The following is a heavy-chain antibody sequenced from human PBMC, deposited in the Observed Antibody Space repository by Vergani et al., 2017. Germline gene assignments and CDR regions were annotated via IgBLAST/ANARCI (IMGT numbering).Heavy chain of an antibody. CDR1: GYTFTGYY. D-gene: IGHD3-9*01. CDR3: ARPRLRYFDWLLTRDDAFDI. Sequence: QVQLVQSGAEVKKPGASVKVSCKASGYTFTGYYMHWVRQAPGQGLEWMGWINPNSGGTNYAQKFQGRVTRTRETSISTAYMELSRLRTDDTAVYYWARPRLRYFDWLLTRDDAFDIWGQGTMVTVSS. J-gene: IGHJ3*02. CDR2: INPNSGGT. V-gene: IGHV1-2*02.